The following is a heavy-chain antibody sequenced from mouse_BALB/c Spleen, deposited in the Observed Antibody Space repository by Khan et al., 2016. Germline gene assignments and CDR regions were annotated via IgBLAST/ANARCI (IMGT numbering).Heavy chain of an antibody. Sequence: PAQRLEWIGWIDPENGDTECAPKFQSKATVTADTPSNTAYLRLTSLTSADTAVYYCNANYYGSYIDSNYWGQGATLTAAS. V-gene: IGHV14-4*02. CDR2: IDPENGDT. D-gene: IGHD2-1*01. J-gene: IGHJ2*01. CDR3: NANYYGSYIDSNY.